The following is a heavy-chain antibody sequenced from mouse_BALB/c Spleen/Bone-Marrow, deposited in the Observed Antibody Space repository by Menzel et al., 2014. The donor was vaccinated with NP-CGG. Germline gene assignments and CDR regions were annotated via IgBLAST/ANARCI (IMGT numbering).Heavy chain of an antibody. Sequence: DVMLVESGGGLVQPGGSRKLSCAASGFTFSSFGMHWVRQAPEKGLEWVAYISSGSSTIYYGDTVMGRFTISRDNPKNPLFLQMTSLRSEDTAPYYCVRSGSSSGYFDYWGQGTTLTVSS. J-gene: IGHJ2*01. CDR3: VRSGSSSGYFDY. CDR2: ISSGSSTI. CDR1: GFTFSSFG. V-gene: IGHV5-17*02. D-gene: IGHD1-1*01.